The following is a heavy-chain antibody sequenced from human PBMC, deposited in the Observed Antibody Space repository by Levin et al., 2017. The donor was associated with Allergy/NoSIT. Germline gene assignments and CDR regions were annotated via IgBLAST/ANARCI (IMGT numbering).Heavy chain of an antibody. CDR3: AKGAGGDYERV. CDR1: GFTFSSYA. V-gene: IGHV3-23*01. Sequence: GGSLRLSCAASGFTFSSYAMNWVRQAPGKGLEWLSSISGSGGTTYYADSVKARFTISRDNSKNTLYLQMNSLRAEDTAVYYCAKGAGGDYERVWGQGTLVTVSS. CDR2: ISGSGGTT. J-gene: IGHJ4*02. D-gene: IGHD4-17*01.